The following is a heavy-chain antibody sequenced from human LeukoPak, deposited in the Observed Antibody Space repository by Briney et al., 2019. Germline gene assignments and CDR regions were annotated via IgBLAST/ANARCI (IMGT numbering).Heavy chain of an antibody. CDR2: IYASGST. D-gene: IGHD2/OR15-2a*01. CDR1: GGSISNYY. Sequence: SETLSLTYSVSGGSISNYYWNWIRQPAGKGLEWIGRIYASGSTNYNPSLKSRVTISMDKSKNHFSLNLKSVAAADTGFYYCARDFYGDDGHHPFDYWGQGIQVTVSS. CDR3: ARDFYGDDGHHPFDY. V-gene: IGHV4-4*07. J-gene: IGHJ4*02.